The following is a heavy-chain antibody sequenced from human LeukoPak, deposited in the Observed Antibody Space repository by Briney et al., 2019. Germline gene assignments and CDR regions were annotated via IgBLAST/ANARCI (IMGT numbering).Heavy chain of an antibody. V-gene: IGHV3-23*01. CDR2: TSSSDAGT. J-gene: IGHJ6*04. D-gene: IGHD3-10*02. CDR3: AELGITMIGGV. Sequence: GGSLRLSCAASGFPLSSHAMSWVRQAPGKGLEWVSATSSSDAGTYYADSVRGRFTISRDNSKNTLYLQMNSLRAEDTAVYYCAELGITMIGGVWGKGTTVTISS. CDR1: GFPLSSHA.